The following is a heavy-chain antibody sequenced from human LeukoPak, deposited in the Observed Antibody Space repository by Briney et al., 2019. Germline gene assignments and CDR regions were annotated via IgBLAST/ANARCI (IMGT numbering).Heavy chain of an antibody. J-gene: IGHJ5*02. Sequence: GASVKVSCKTSGYTFTDFYLHWVRQAPGQGLEWMGWINPNSGGTSSAQKFQGRVTMTRDTSITTVYMEVAWLTSEDTAIYYCARADRLDGGPYLIGPWGQRTLVTVSS. CDR1: GYTFTDFY. CDR2: INPNSGGT. V-gene: IGHV1-2*02. D-gene: IGHD2-21*01. CDR3: ARADRLDGGPYLIGP.